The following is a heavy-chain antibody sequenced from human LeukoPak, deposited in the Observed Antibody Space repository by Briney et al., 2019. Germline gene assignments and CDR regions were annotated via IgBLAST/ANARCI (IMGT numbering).Heavy chain of an antibody. D-gene: IGHD4-17*01. V-gene: IGHV3-23*01. CDR2: ISGSGGST. CDR3: AKPSPYDYGDPGISFDY. CDR1: GFTFSSYA. J-gene: IGHJ4*02. Sequence: GASLRLSCAASGFTFSSYAMSWVRQAPGKGLEWVSAISGSGGSTYYADSVKGRFTISRDNSKNTLYLQMNSLRAEDTAVYYCAKPSPYDYGDPGISFDYWGQGTLVTVSS.